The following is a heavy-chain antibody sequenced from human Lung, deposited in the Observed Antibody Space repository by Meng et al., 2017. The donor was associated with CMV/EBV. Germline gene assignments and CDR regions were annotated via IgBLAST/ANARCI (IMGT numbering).Heavy chain of an antibody. CDR1: GFTFSSYW. Sequence: GGSLRLXCVASGFTFSSYWMHWVRQAPGKGLVWVSRIKSDGSSSAYADSVRGRFTISRDNAKNTLYLQMNSLRAGDTAVYYCARENYRQNYYYGMDGWGQGTTVTVSS. CDR2: IKSDGSSS. CDR3: ARENYRQNYYYGMDG. D-gene: IGHD1-7*01. V-gene: IGHV3-74*01. J-gene: IGHJ6*02.